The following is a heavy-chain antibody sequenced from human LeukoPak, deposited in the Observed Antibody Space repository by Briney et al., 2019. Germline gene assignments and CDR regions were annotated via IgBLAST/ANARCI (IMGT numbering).Heavy chain of an antibody. V-gene: IGHV4-34*01. J-gene: IGHJ4*02. D-gene: IGHD6-19*01. CDR1: GGSFSGYY. CDR3: ARNSGWYGVS. Sequence: SETLSLTCAVYGGSFSGYYWSWIRQPPGKGLEWIGEINHSGSTNYNPSLKSRVTISVDTSKNQFSLKLSSVTAADTAVYYCARNSGWYGVSWGQGTLVSVSS. CDR2: INHSGST.